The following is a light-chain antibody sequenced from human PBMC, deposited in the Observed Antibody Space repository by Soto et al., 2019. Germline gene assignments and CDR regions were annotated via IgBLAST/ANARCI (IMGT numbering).Light chain of an antibody. J-gene: IGKJ1*01. V-gene: IGKV1-5*01. CDR3: QQYNSDSPWT. CDR1: QSISNL. CDR2: DAS. Sequence: DIQITQSPSTLSASIGDRVTITCRASQSISNLLAWYQQKPGKVPKHLMYDASSLESGVLSWFSGSGSGTEFTLTISSLLPADFLANYYQQYNSDSPWTFGQGTKVDIK.